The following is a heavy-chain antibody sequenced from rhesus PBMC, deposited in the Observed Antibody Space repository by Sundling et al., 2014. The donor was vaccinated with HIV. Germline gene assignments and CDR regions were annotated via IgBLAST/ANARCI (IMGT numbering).Heavy chain of an antibody. D-gene: IGHD6-37*01. J-gene: IGHJ4*01. CDR3: ARGRTIAVFDS. Sequence: QVQLQESGPAVVKPSETLSLTCAVSGGSINSSNWWSWIRQSPGKGLEWVGSVYGSGGNAAYNPSLKSRVSISMDTSNNQFSLKLTSVTTADTAVYFCARGRTIAVFDSWGQGVPLPSP. CDR2: VYGSGGNA. V-gene: IGHV4-93*02. CDR1: GGSINSSNW.